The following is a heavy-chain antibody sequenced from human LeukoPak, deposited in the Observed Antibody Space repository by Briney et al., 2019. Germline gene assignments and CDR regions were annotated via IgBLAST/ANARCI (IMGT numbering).Heavy chain of an antibody. Sequence: SETLSLTCTVSGGSISSYYWSWIRQPPGKGLEWIEYIYYSGSTNYNPSLKSRVTISVDTSKNQFSLKLSSVTAADTAVYYCARLVAVAGLLNWFDPWGQGALVTVSS. V-gene: IGHV4-59*08. CDR3: ARLVAVAGLLNWFDP. D-gene: IGHD6-19*01. CDR1: GGSISSYY. CDR2: IYYSGST. J-gene: IGHJ5*02.